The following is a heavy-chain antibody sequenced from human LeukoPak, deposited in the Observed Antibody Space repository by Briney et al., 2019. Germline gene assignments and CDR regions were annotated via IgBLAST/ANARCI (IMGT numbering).Heavy chain of an antibody. J-gene: IGHJ5*02. CDR2: TSTGGSST. CDR1: GFSFSSYA. D-gene: IGHD2-2*01. CDR3: AKGGYCSSSSCYYAWFEP. Sequence: PGGSLRLSCAASGFSFSSYAMHWVRQAPGKGLEWVSTTSTGGSSTYYADSVKGRFTISRDNSKNTFYLQMNSLRAEDTAAYYCAKGGYCSSSSCYYAWFEPWGQGTLVTASS. V-gene: IGHV3-23*01.